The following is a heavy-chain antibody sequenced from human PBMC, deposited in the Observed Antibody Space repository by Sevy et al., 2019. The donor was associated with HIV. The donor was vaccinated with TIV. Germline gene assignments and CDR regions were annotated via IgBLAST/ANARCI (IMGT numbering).Heavy chain of an antibody. CDR3: ARETPINDYNDF. D-gene: IGHD2-21*02. CDR2: ISRRSTTI. CDR1: GFPFSNYN. V-gene: IGHV3-48*02. J-gene: IGHJ4*02. Sequence: GGSLRLSCAASGFPFSNYNMNWVRQTPGRGLEWVSYISRRSTTIYYADSVKGRFTISRDNDQNSLYLQMNALRDEDTDVYYCARETPINDYNDFWGQGTLVTVSS.